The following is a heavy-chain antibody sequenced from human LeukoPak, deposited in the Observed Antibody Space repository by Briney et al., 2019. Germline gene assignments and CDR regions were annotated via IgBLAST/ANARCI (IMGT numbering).Heavy chain of an antibody. Sequence: TGGSLRLSCAASGFIFSDYYTSWIRQTPGKGLEWISYISYTYSDIYYADSVRGRFTISRDNAKNSLYLQMNNLRAEDTAVYYCASGSSSVGYWGQGTRVTVSS. CDR3: ASGSSSVGY. V-gene: IGHV3-11*01. CDR2: ISYTYSDI. D-gene: IGHD6-6*01. J-gene: IGHJ4*02. CDR1: GFIFSDYY.